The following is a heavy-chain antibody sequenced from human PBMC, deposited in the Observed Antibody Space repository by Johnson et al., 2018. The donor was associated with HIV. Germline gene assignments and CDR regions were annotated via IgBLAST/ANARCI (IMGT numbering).Heavy chain of an antibody. J-gene: IGHJ3*02. V-gene: IGHV3-30*04. CDR3: ARAGSSSSGPRAFDI. CDR2: ISYDGSNK. CDR1: GFTFSSYA. Sequence: QEQLVESGGGVVQPGRSLRLSCAASGFTFSSYAMHWVRQAPGKGLEWVAVISYDGSNKYYADSVKGRFTISRDNSKNTRYLQMNSLRAEDTAGCYCARAGSSSSGPRAFDIWGQGTMVTVSS. D-gene: IGHD6-6*01.